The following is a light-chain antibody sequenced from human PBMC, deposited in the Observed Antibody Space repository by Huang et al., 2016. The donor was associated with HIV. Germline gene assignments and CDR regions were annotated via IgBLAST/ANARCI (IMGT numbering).Light chain of an antibody. Sequence: DIVMTQTPLSLPVTPGEPASISCRSSQSLLDRDDGNTYWDWYLQKPGQSPQLLIHSLSYRDSGVPDRFSGSGSGTDFTLKVSRVEAEDVGDYYCMQRIDFITFGQGTRQGIK. CDR3: MQRIDFIT. J-gene: IGKJ5*01. V-gene: IGKV2-40*01. CDR1: QSLLDRDDGNTY. CDR2: SLS.